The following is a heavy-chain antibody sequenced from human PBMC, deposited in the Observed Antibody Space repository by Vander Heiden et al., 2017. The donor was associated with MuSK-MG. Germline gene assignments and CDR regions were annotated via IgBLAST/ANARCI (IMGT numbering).Heavy chain of an antibody. CDR1: GFTFSSYA. CDR3: ASRGIAAAGGYYYYYYMDV. Sequence: EVQLLESGGGLVQPGGSLSLSCAASGFTFSSYAMSWVRQAPGKGLEWVSAISGSGGSTYYADSVKGRFTISRDNSKNTLYLQMNSLRAEDTAVYYCASRGIAAAGGYYYYYYMDVWGKGTTVTVSS. CDR2: ISGSGGST. V-gene: IGHV3-23*01. D-gene: IGHD6-13*01. J-gene: IGHJ6*03.